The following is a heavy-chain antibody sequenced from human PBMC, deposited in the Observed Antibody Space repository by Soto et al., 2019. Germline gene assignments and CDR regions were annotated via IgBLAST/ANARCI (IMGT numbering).Heavy chain of an antibody. CDR3: ARHYDFWSGRTIIYYYYGMDV. Sequence: SETLSLTCTVSGGSISSSSYYWGWIRQPPGKGLEWFGSIYYSGSTYYNPSLKSRVTISVDTSKNQFSLNLSSVTAADTAVYYCARHYDFWSGRTIIYYYYGMDVWGQGTTVTVSS. J-gene: IGHJ6*02. CDR2: IYYSGST. CDR1: GGSISSSSYY. D-gene: IGHD3-3*01. V-gene: IGHV4-39*01.